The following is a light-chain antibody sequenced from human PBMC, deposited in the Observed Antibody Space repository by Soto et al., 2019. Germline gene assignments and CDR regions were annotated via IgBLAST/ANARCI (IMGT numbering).Light chain of an antibody. CDR2: SAS. J-gene: IGKJ2*01. Sequence: EILMTQSPATLSVSAGERATLSCRASQSVISDLAWYQQKAGQAPRLLIYSASTSATYSPDRVSGSGSGPEFTLTISSPQSKDSAVNYCQQYNNWSPYTFGQGTKLEIK. CDR3: QQYNNWSPYT. V-gene: IGKV3-15*01. CDR1: QSVISD.